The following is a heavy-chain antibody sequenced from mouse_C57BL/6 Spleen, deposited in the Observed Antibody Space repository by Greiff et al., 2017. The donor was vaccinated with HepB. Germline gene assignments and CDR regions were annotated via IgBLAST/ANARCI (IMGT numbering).Heavy chain of an antibody. D-gene: IGHD3-2*02. CDR1: GFNIKNTY. Sequence: EVKLQESVAELVRPGASVKLSCTASGFNIKNTYMHWVKQRPEQGLEWIGRIDPANGNTKYAPKFQGKATITADTSSNTAYLQLSSLTSEDTAIYYCARYSSGYRTWFAYWGQGTLVTVSA. CDR2: IDPANGNT. J-gene: IGHJ3*01. CDR3: ARYSSGYRTWFAY. V-gene: IGHV14-3*01.